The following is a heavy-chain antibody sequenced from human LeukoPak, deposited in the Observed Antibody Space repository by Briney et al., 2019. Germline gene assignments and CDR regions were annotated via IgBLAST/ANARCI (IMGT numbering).Heavy chain of an antibody. CDR2: ISGDGVSP. D-gene: IGHD6-19*01. CDR3: AKDHPAVAGD. Sequence: PGGSLRLSCAASGFTFNNYALTWVRQTPGKGLECVSAISGDGVSPYYVDSVRGRFTISRDNSKNTLYLQMNSLRAEDTAVFYCAKDHPAVAGDWGQGTLVTVSS. CDR1: GFTFNNYA. J-gene: IGHJ4*02. V-gene: IGHV3-23*01.